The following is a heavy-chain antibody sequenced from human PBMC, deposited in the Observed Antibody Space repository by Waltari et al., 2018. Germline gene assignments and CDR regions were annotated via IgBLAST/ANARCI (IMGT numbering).Heavy chain of an antibody. J-gene: IGHJ1*01. CDR2: ISPYTGNT. CDR1: GYDFTLFG. D-gene: IGHD3-22*01. CDR3: ARPDYYDTTTFYAH. V-gene: IGHV1-18*01. Sequence: QVSLLQSGPEMTKPGASVRVSCKASGYDFTLFGISWVRQGPGQGLEWMGWISPYTGNTEYAQKFQDRITLTADTSTSTIFMELRSLESDDTAVYYCARPDYYDTTTFYAHWGQGTLVTVSS.